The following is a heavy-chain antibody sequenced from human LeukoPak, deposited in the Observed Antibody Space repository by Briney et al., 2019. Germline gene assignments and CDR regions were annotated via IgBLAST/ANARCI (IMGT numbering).Heavy chain of an antibody. CDR1: GFTFSIYV. CDR2: ISNNGGST. V-gene: IGHV3-64*01. CDR3: ARYFTGNDY. Sequence: GGSLRLSCAASGFTFSIYVMHWVRQAPGKGLEYVSAISNNGGSTYYANSVKGRFTISRDNSKNTLYLQMGSLRAEDMAVYYCARYFTGNDYWGQGTLVTVSS. J-gene: IGHJ4*02. D-gene: IGHD2-8*01.